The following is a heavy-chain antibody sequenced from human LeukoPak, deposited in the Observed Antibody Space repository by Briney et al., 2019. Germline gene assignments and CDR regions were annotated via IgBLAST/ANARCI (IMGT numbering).Heavy chain of an antibody. CDR2: FDPEDGET. V-gene: IGHV1-24*01. Sequence: ASVKVSCKVSGYTLTELSMHWVRQAPGKGLEWMGGFDPEDGETIYAQKFQGRVTMTEDTSTDTAYMELSSLRSEDTAVYYCATRITIFGVVPPNEMGFDYWGQGTLVTVPS. J-gene: IGHJ4*02. CDR1: GYTLTELS. CDR3: ATRITIFGVVPPNEMGFDY. D-gene: IGHD3-3*01.